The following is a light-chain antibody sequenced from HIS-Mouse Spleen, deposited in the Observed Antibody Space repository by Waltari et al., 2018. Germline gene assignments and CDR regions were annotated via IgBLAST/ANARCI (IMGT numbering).Light chain of an antibody. CDR2: EDN. V-gene: IGLV3-10*01. J-gene: IGLJ2*01. CDR3: YSTDSSGNHRV. CDR1: ALPKKY. Sequence: SYELTQPPSVSVSPGQTARITCSGDALPKKYAYWYQQKSGQAPVLVIYEDNKRPSGIPGRFSGSSSGTMATLTISGAQVEDEADYYCYSTDSSGNHRVFGGGTKLTVL.